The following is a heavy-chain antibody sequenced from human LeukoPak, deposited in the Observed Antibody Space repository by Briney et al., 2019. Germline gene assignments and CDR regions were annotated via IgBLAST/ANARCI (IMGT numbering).Heavy chain of an antibody. CDR3: ARDTRTANEYGAYGGDSLPHLSPYYYYGMDV. CDR2: IYSGGCT. D-gene: IGHD4-17*01. J-gene: IGHJ6*02. Sequence: GGSLRLSCAASGFTVSSNYMSWVCQAPGKGLEWVSVIYSGGCTYYADSVKGRFTISRDNSKNTLYLQMNSLRAEDTAVYYCARDTRTANEYGAYGGDSLPHLSPYYYYGMDVWGQGTTVTVSS. CDR1: GFTVSSNY. V-gene: IGHV3-53*01.